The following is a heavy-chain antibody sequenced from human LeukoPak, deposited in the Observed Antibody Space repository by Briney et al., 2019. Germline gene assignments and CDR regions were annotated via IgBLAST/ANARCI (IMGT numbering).Heavy chain of an antibody. CDR2: IVVGSGNT. D-gene: IGHD4-17*01. CDR3: ARSDRYGDYKQRPLGY. V-gene: IGHV1-58*01. J-gene: IGHJ4*02. CDR1: GFTFTSSA. Sequence: SVKVSCKASGFTFTSSAVQWVRQARGQRLEWIGWIVVGSGNTNYAQKFQERVTITRDMSTSTAYMELSSLRSEDTAVYYCARSDRYGDYKQRPLGYWGQGTLVTVSS.